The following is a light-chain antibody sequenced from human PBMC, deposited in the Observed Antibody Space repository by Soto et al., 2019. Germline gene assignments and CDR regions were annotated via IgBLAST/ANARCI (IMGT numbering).Light chain of an antibody. Sequence: DIQMPHSPPTSLASVGDAVPISCWASQSLSNWLACYQQKPGKPPKFLIYKASTLEIGVPSRFSGSGSGTEFTLTISSLHPDDFATYYCQQYNSYSWTFGQGTKVEIK. V-gene: IGKV1-5*03. CDR3: QQYNSYSWT. J-gene: IGKJ1*01. CDR2: KAS. CDR1: QSLSNW.